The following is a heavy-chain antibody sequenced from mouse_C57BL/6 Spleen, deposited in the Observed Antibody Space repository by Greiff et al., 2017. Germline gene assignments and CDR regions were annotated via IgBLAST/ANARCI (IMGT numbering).Heavy chain of an antibody. CDR3: ARSGDGYYFDY. CDR1: GYTFTSYT. CDR2: INPSSGYT. D-gene: IGHD2-3*01. J-gene: IGHJ2*01. Sequence: VKLMESGAELARPGASVKMSCKASGYTFTSYTMHWVKQRPGQGLEWIGYINPSSGYTKYNQKFKDKATLTADKSASTAYMQLSSLTSEDSAVYYCARSGDGYYFDYWGQGTTLTVSS. V-gene: IGHV1-4*01.